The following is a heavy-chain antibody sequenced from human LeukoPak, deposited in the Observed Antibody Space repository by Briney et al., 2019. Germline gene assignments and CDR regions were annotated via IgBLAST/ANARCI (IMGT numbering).Heavy chain of an antibody. CDR2: TKQEGSEK. V-gene: IGHV3-7*01. J-gene: IGHJ6*03. Sequence: GGSLRLSCAASGFTFSIYWMRWVRQAPGKGLECVANTKQEGSEKYYVDSVKGRFTISRDNAKNLLYLQMNSLRAEDTAVYYCARVGIVDTAMVTQLHYMDVWGKGTTVTVSS. D-gene: IGHD5-18*01. CDR3: ARVGIVDTAMVTQLHYMDV. CDR1: GFTFSIYW.